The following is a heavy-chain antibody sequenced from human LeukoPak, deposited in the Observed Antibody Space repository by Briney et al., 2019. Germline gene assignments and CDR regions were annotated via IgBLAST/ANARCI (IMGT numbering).Heavy chain of an antibody. J-gene: IGHJ4*02. V-gene: IGHV3-11*01. CDR2: ISSSGSNI. CDR1: GFTFSDYY. Sequence: GGSLRLSCAASGFTFSDYYMSWIRQAPGKGLEWVSYISSSGSNIFYTDSVKGRFTISRDNAKNSLYLQTNSLRAEDTALYYCAKGGASIAARTDYWGQGTLVTVSS. D-gene: IGHD6-6*01. CDR3: AKGGASIAARTDY.